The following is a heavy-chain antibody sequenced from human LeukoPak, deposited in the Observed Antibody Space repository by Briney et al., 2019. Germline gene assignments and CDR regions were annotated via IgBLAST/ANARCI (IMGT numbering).Heavy chain of an antibody. CDR3: ARAAIGYCSSTSCYRAYYYYGTDV. Sequence: SETLSLTCAVYGGSFSGYYWSWIRQPPGKGLEWIGEINHSGSTNYNPSLKSRVTISVDTSKNQFSLKLSSVTAADTAVYYCARAAIGYCSSTSCYRAYYYYGTDVWGQGTTVTVSS. J-gene: IGHJ6*02. CDR2: INHSGST. D-gene: IGHD2-2*03. V-gene: IGHV4-34*01. CDR1: GGSFSGYY.